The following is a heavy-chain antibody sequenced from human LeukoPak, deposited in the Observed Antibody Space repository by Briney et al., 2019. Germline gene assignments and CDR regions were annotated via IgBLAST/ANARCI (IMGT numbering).Heavy chain of an antibody. Sequence: GGSLRLSCAASGFIFSSYGMHWVRQAPGKGLEWVAVISYDGSNKYYADSVKGRFTISRDNSKNTLYLQMNSLRAEDTAVYYCVEGQPGGTQLPSWAPYYFDYWGQGTLVTVSS. CDR1: GFIFSSYG. CDR3: VEGQPGGTQLPSWAPYYFDY. V-gene: IGHV3-30*18. J-gene: IGHJ4*02. CDR2: ISYDGSNK. D-gene: IGHD5-18*01.